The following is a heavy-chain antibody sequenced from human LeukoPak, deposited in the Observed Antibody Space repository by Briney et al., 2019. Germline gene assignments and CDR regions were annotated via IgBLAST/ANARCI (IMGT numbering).Heavy chain of an antibody. J-gene: IGHJ3*01. D-gene: IGHD3-10*01. CDR3: ATTMGLWFGELTLAFDV. Sequence: ASVKVSCKASGYTFTSYDINGVRQATAQGLEWMGWMNPNSGNTGYAQKFQGRVTMTRHTSISTAYMELSSLRSEDTAVYYCATTMGLWFGELTLAFDVWGQGTMVTVSS. V-gene: IGHV1-8*01. CDR2: MNPNSGNT. CDR1: GYTFTSYD.